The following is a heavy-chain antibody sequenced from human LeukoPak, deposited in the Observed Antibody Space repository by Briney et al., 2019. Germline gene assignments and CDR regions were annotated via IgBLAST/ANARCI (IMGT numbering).Heavy chain of an antibody. CDR3: ARGCEDIVVVPAAKQYYYYYMDV. CDR1: GFTFSDYY. Sequence: GGSLRLSCAASGFTFSDYYMSWIRQAPGKGLEWVSYISSSGSTIYYADSVKGRFTISRDNARNSLYLQMNSLRAEDTAVYYCARGCEDIVVVPAAKQYYYYYMDVWGKGTTVTVSS. J-gene: IGHJ6*03. CDR2: ISSSGSTI. D-gene: IGHD2-2*01. V-gene: IGHV3-11*01.